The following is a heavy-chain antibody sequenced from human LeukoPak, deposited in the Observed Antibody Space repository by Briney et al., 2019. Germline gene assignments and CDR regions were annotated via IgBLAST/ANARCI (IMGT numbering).Heavy chain of an antibody. V-gene: IGHV4-59*01. CDR2: IYYSGST. J-gene: IGHJ4*02. D-gene: IGHD4-17*01. Sequence: SETLSLTCTVSGGSISSYYWSWIRQPPGKGLEWIGYIYYSGSTYYNPSLKSRVTISIDTSKNQFSLKLSSVTAADTAVYYCASLSGDYGDFWGQGTLVTVSS. CDR1: GGSISSYY. CDR3: ASLSGDYGDF.